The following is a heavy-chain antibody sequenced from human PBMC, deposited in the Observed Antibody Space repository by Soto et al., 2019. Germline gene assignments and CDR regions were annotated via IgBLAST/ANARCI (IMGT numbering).Heavy chain of an antibody. CDR3: ARANWYSEY. V-gene: IGHV4-61*01. D-gene: IGHD7-27*01. CDR1: GPSVNRGNYY. CDR2: IYYNENT. Sequence: SETLSLTCTVSGPSVNRGNYYWCWTRQPPGKGLEWIGYIYYNENTHYNPSLKTRVTMSVDTSKDQICLRSSSVTAADTAGYYRARANWYSEYWGQGTLVTVSS. J-gene: IGHJ4*02.